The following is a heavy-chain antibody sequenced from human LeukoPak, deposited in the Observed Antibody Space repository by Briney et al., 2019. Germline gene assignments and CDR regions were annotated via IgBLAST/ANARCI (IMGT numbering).Heavy chain of an antibody. CDR3: ARDTPRGSSWYSAAFDI. V-gene: IGHV3-11*01. D-gene: IGHD6-13*01. CDR2: ISSSGSTI. Sequence: GGSLRLSCAASGFTFSDYYMSWIRQAPGKGLEWVSYISSSGSTICYADSVKGRFTISRDNAKNSLYLQMNSLRAEDTAVYYCARDTPRGSSWYSAAFDIWGQGTMVTVSS. J-gene: IGHJ3*02. CDR1: GFTFSDYY.